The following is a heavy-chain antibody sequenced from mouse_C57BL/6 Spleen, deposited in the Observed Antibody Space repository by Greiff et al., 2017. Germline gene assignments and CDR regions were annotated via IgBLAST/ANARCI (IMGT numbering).Heavy chain of an antibody. J-gene: IGHJ2*01. D-gene: IGHD1-1*01. CDR2: IYPGSGST. V-gene: IGHV1-55*01. CDR1: GYTFTSYW. CDR3: AAKHYGSSYFDY. Sequence: QVHVKQSGAELVKPGASVKMSCKASGYTFTSYWITWVKQRPGQGLEWIGDIYPGSGSTNYNEKFKSKATLTVDTSSSTAYMQLSSLTSEDSAVYYCAAKHYGSSYFDYWGQGTTLTVSS.